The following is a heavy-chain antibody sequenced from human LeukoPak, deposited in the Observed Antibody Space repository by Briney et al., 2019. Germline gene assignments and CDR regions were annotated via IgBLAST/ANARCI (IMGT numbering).Heavy chain of an antibody. CDR1: GYTFTSNG. CDR3: ARVRSDIVVVPAAIDFDY. D-gene: IGHD2-2*02. J-gene: IGHJ4*02. Sequence: ASVKVSCKASGYTFTSNGISWVRQAPGQGLEWMGWISAYNGNTNYAQKLQGRVTMTTDTSTSTAYMELRSLRSDDTAVYYCARVRSDIVVVPAAIDFDYWGQGTLVTVSS. V-gene: IGHV1-18*01. CDR2: ISAYNGNT.